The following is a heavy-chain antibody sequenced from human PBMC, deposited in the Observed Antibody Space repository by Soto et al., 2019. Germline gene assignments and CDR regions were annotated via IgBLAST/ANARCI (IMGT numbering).Heavy chain of an antibody. CDR3: AKDLLWFGELLTGLNDY. D-gene: IGHD3-10*01. Sequence: GGSLRLSCAASGFSLSSYAMTWVRQAPGKGLEWVSAISGSGGSTYYADSVKGRFTISRDNSKNTLYLQMNSLRAEDTAVYYCAKDLLWFGELLTGLNDYWGQGTLVTVSS. CDR1: GFSLSSYA. CDR2: ISGSGGST. V-gene: IGHV3-23*01. J-gene: IGHJ4*02.